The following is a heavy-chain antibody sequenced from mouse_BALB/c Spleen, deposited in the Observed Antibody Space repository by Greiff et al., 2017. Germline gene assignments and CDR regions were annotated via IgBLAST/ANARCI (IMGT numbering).Heavy chain of an antibody. J-gene: IGHJ2*01. CDR2: IYPGNSDT. CDR3: TRTPSYYYGSSYYFDY. Sequence: EVKLVESGTVLARPGASVKMSCKASGYTFTSYWMHWVKQRPGQGLEWIGAIYPGNSDTSYNQKFKGKAKLTAVTSTSTAYMELSSLTNEDSAVYYCTRTPSYYYGSSYYFDYWGQGTTLTVSS. D-gene: IGHD1-1*01. V-gene: IGHV1-5*01. CDR1: GYTFTSYW.